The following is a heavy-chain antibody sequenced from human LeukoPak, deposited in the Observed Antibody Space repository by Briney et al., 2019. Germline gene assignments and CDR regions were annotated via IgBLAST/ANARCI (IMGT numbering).Heavy chain of an antibody. CDR3: ARGGAAGNWFDP. J-gene: IGHJ5*02. CDR2: IYYSGST. Sequence: NPSETLSLTCTVSGGSISSYYWSWIRQPPGKGLEWIGYIYYSGSTNYNPSLKSRVTISVDTSKNQFSLKLSSVTAADTAVYYCARGGAAGNWFDPWGQGTLVTVSS. D-gene: IGHD6-13*01. V-gene: IGHV4-59*08. CDR1: GGSISSYY.